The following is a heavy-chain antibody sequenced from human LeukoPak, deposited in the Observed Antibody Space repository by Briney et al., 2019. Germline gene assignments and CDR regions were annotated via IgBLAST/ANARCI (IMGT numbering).Heavy chain of an antibody. CDR1: GFTFSNYV. J-gene: IGHJ4*02. V-gene: IGHV3-23*05. CDR3: ARGDYGGNMVGFDPFDY. CDR2: INGSGSFT. D-gene: IGHD4-23*01. Sequence: GGSLRLSCAASGFTFSNYVMGWVRQDPGKGLQWVSIINGSGSFTSYADSVKGRFTISRDNSKNTLYLQMNSLRAEDTAVYYCARGDYGGNMVGFDPFDYWGQGALVTVSS.